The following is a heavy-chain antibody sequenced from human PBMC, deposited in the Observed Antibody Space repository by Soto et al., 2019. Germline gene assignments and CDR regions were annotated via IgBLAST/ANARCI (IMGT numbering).Heavy chain of an antibody. V-gene: IGHV3-33*01. D-gene: IGHD2-15*01. CDR3: ARDGGGYCSGGSCYSTYFDY. CDR2: IWYDGSNK. J-gene: IGHJ4*02. Sequence: GGSLRLSCAASGFTFSSYGMHWVRQAPGKGLEWVAVIWYDGSNKYYADSVKGRFTISRDNSKNTLYLQMNSLRAEDTAVYYCARDGGGYCSGGSCYSTYFDYWGQGTLVTVSS. CDR1: GFTFSSYG.